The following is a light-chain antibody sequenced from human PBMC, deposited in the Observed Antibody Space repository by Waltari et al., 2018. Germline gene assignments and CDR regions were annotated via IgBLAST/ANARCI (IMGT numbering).Light chain of an antibody. J-gene: IGKJ1*01. Sequence: DMQLTYPPSSPSAPVGDRVVITCWASQDINSYLAWYQQKPVKAPTLLIYAGSTLRNGVPSRFSGSGSGTDFTLTISSLQPEDFATYYCQQSYSTPPKWTFGQGTKMEIK. CDR1: QDINSY. CDR2: AGS. V-gene: IGKV1-39*01. CDR3: QQSYSTPPKWT.